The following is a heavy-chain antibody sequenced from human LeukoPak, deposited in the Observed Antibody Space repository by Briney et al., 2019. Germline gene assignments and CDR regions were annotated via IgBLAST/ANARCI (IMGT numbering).Heavy chain of an antibody. J-gene: IGHJ4*02. V-gene: IGHV3-9*01. CDR1: GFTFDDYA. Sequence: GRSLRLSCAASGFTFDDYAMHWVRQAPGKGLEWVSGISWNSGSIGYADSVKGRFTISRDNAKNSLYLQMNSLRAEDTALYYCAKASVVVPPFFDYWGQGTLVTASS. CDR3: AKASVVVPPFFDY. CDR2: ISWNSGSI. D-gene: IGHD2-2*01.